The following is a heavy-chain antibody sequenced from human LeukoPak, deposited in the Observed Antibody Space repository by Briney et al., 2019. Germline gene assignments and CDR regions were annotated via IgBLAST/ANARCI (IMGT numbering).Heavy chain of an antibody. Sequence: SETLSLTCTVSGGSISSGDYFWSWIRQPPGKGLEWIGYIHYSGSTFYNPSLKSRVTISVDTSKNQYSLQLDSVTPEDSAVYYCARDVGTSGWYTFDYWGQGTLVTVSS. CDR1: GGSISSGDYF. CDR2: IHYSGST. D-gene: IGHD6-19*01. CDR3: ARDVGTSGWYTFDY. J-gene: IGHJ4*02. V-gene: IGHV4-30-4*01.